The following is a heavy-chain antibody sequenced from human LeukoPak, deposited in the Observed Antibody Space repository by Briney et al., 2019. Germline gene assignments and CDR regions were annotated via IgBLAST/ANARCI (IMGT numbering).Heavy chain of an antibody. J-gene: IGHJ4*02. D-gene: IGHD2-2*01. CDR1: GYTFTGHY. Sequence: ASVKVSCKASGYTFTGHYMHWVRQAPGQGLEWMGWINPNSGGTNYAQKFQGRVTMTRDTSISTAYMELSRLRSDDTAVYYCARWVVVSMGGDYWGQGTLVTVSS. CDR2: INPNSGGT. CDR3: ARWVVVSMGGDY. V-gene: IGHV1-2*02.